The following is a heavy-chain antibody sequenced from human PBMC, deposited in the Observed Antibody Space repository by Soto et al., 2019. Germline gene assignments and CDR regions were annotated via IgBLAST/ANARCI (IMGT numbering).Heavy chain of an antibody. CDR2: ISPMFGAA. CDR3: AREVQVHTPAFVY. CDR1: GGTFNTYA. V-gene: IGHV1-69*19. Sequence: QVQLVQSGAEMKKPGSSVKVSCQSSGGTFNTYAMNWVRQAPGQGPEWMGDISPMFGAANYAPKFQGRVTITADXXTXTSYMQLSSLTSEDTALYFCAREVQVHTPAFVYWGQGTLVTVSS. J-gene: IGHJ4*02. D-gene: IGHD3-10*01.